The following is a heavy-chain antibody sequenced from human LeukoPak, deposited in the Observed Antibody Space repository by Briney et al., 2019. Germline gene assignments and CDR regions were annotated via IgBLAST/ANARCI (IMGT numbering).Heavy chain of an antibody. CDR1: GDSVSSNSAT. V-gene: IGHV6-1*01. Sequence: SQTLSLSCAISGDSVSSNSATWNWIRQSPSRGLEWLGRTYYRSKWYNDYAVSVKSRLTSNPDTSKNQFSLQLNSVTPEDTAVYYCARDARSWYVFDMWGQGTMVTVSS. CDR2: TYYRSKWYN. J-gene: IGHJ3*02. D-gene: IGHD3-10*01. CDR3: ARDARSWYVFDM.